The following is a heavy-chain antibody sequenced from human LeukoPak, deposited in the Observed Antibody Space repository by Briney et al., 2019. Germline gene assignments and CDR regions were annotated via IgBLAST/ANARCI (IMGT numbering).Heavy chain of an antibody. V-gene: IGHV4-4*02. CDR1: GGSISSSNW. J-gene: IGHJ5*02. D-gene: IGHD5-12*01. CDR3: ARRGYSGYLNWFDP. Sequence: SETLSLTCTVSGGSISSSNWWSWVRQPPGKGLEWIGEIYHSGSTNYNPSLKSRVTISVDKSKNQFSLKLSSVTAADTAVYYCARRGYSGYLNWFDPWGQGTLVTVSS. CDR2: IYHSGST.